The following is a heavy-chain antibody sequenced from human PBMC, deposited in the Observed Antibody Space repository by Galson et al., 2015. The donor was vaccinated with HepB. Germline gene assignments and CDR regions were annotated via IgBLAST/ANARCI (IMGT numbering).Heavy chain of an antibody. D-gene: IGHD6-6*01. J-gene: IGHJ6*03. V-gene: IGHV1-69*04. CDR2: IIPILGIA. CDR1: GGTFSSYA. CDR3: ARVRGIAARGYYYYMDV. Sequence: SVKVSCKASGGTFSSYAISWVRQAPGQGLEWMGRIIPILGIANYAQKFQGRVTITADKSTSTAYMELSSLRSEDTAVYYCARVRGIAARGYYYYMDVWGKGTTVTVSS.